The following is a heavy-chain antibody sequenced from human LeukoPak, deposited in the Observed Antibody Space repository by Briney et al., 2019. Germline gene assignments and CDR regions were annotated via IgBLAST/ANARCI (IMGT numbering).Heavy chain of an antibody. D-gene: IGHD6-6*01. V-gene: IGHV3-48*01. CDR1: GFIFSNYG. CDR3: ARGGAARPDY. CDR2: IGSNRKSI. J-gene: IGHJ4*02. Sequence: PGGSLRLSCTASGFIFSNYGMNWVRQAPGKGLEWVAYIGSNRKSIDYADSVKGRFTISRDNDQNSLFLQMNSLRAEDTAVYYCARGGAARPDYWGQGTMVTVSS.